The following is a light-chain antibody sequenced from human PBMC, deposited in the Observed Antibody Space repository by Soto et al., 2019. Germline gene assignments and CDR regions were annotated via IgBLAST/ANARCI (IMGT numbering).Light chain of an antibody. CDR1: QSVSRNY. CDR3: QQYADSYT. Sequence: EIVLTQSPGTLSLSPGERATLSCRASQSVSRNYLAWYHQKTGQAPRLLIYEASNRATGIPDRFSGSGSGTDFTLTISRLEPGDFAVYYCQQYADSYTFGQGTKLEIK. CDR2: EAS. J-gene: IGKJ2*01. V-gene: IGKV3-20*01.